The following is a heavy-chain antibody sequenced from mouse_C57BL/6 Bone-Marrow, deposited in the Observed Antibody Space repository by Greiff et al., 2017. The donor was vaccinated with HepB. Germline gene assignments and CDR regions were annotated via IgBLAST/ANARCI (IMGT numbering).Heavy chain of an antibody. J-gene: IGHJ4*01. CDR1: GYTFTSYW. V-gene: IGHV1-50*01. Sequence: VQLQQPGAELVKPGASVKLSCKASGYTFTSYWMQWVKQRPGQGLEWIGEIDPSDSYTNYNQKFKGKATLTVDTSSSTAYMQLSSLTSEDSAVYYCAFYYYGSRGNAMDYWGQGTSVTVSS. D-gene: IGHD1-1*01. CDR2: IDPSDSYT. CDR3: AFYYYGSRGNAMDY.